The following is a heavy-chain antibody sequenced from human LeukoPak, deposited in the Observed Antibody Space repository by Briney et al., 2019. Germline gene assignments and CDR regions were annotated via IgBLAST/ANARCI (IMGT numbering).Heavy chain of an antibody. V-gene: IGHV3-7*01. D-gene: IGHD2-8*01. CDR2: IKQDGGEA. CDR1: GFTFTTYW. CDR3: SNGIYDRSY. Sequence: PGGSLRLSCAASGFTFTTYWMAWVRQAPGKGLEWVANIKQDGGEAVYADSVRGRFTISRDNAKNSLYLQMNSLRVEDTAVYYCSNGIYDRSYWGQGTLVTVSS. J-gene: IGHJ4*02.